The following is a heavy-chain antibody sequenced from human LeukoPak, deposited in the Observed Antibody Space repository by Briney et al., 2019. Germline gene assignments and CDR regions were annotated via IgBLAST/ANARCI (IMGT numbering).Heavy chain of an antibody. J-gene: IGHJ4*02. D-gene: IGHD6-13*01. CDR1: GGSISSSNW. CDR3: ARGLYSSSWYGGTTIDY. V-gene: IGHV4-4*02. Sequence: SETLSLTCAVSGGSISSSNWWSWVRQPPGKGLEWIGEIYHSGSTNYNPSLKSRVTISVDKSKNQFSLKLSSVTAADTAVYYCARGLYSSSWYGGTTIDYWGQGTLVTVSS. CDR2: IYHSGST.